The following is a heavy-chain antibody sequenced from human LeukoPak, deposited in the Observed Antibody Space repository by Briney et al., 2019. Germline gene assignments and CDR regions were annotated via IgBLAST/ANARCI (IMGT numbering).Heavy chain of an antibody. Sequence: SETLSLTCTVSGGSISSYYWSWIRQPPGEGLEWIGYIYYSGSTNYNPSLKSRVTISVDTSKNQFSLKLSSVTAADTAVYYCARDPHYYDSSGYRLNWFDPWGQGTLVTVSS. V-gene: IGHV4-59*01. CDR3: ARDPHYYDSSGYRLNWFDP. CDR2: IYYSGST. CDR1: GGSISSYY. D-gene: IGHD3-22*01. J-gene: IGHJ5*02.